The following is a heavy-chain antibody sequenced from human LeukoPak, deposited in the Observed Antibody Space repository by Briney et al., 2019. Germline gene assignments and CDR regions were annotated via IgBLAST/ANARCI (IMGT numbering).Heavy chain of an antibody. CDR3: ARDLQPTYDILTGYNDNWFDP. CDR1: GGTFSSYA. Sequence: SVKVSCKASGGTFSSYAISWVRQAPGQGLEWMGRIIPIFGTANYAQKFQGRVTITTDESTSTAYMELSSLRSEDTAVYYCARDLQPTYDILTGYNDNWFDPWGQGTLVTVFS. V-gene: IGHV1-69*05. J-gene: IGHJ5*02. D-gene: IGHD3-9*01. CDR2: IIPIFGTA.